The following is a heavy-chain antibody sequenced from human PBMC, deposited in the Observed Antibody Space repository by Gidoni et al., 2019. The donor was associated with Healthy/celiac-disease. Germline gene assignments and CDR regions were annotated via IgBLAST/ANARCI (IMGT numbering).Heavy chain of an antibody. CDR2: INHSGST. V-gene: IGHV4-34*01. Sequence: QVQLQQWGAGLLKPSETLSLTCAVYGGYFSGYYWSWIRQPPGKGLEWIGEINHSGSTNYNPALKRRVTIAVDTSKNQFSLKLSSVTAADTAVYYCARGRQKFRSTNSFDYWGQGTLVTVSS. CDR1: GGYFSGYY. J-gene: IGHJ4*02. D-gene: IGHD1-1*01. CDR3: ARGRQKFRSTNSFDY.